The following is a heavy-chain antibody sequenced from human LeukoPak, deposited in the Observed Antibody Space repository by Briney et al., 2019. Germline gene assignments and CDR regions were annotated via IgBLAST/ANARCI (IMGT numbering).Heavy chain of an antibody. V-gene: IGHV3-9*03. CDR3: TRDISPTMVAIDY. D-gene: IGHD3-10*01. CDR1: GFTFNDYA. CDR2: ISWNSGSI. J-gene: IGHJ4*02. Sequence: GRSLRLSCAASGFTFNDYAMHWVRQAPGKGLEWVSGISWNSGSIGYAYSVKGRFTISRDNAKNSLYLQMNSLRVEDMALYFCTRDISPTMVAIDYWGQGTLVTVSS.